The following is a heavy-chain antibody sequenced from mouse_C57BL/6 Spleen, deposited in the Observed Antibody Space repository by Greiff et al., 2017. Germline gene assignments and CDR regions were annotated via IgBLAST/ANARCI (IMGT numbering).Heavy chain of an antibody. CDR2: INPSNGGT. V-gene: IGHV1-53*01. CDR3: AREGEPDGDERGWFAY. D-gene: IGHD3-3*01. CDR1: GYTFTSYW. Sequence: VQLQQPGTELVKPGASVKLSCKASGYTFTSYWMHWVKQRPGQGLEWIGNINPSNGGTNYNEKFKSKATLTVDKSSSTAYMQLSSLTSEDSAVYYCAREGEPDGDERGWFAYWGQGTLVTVSA. J-gene: IGHJ3*01.